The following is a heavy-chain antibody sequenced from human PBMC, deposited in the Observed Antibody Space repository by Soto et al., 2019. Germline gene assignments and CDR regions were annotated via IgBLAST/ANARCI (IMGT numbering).Heavy chain of an antibody. J-gene: IGHJ4*02. V-gene: IGHV3-74*01. D-gene: IGHD3-9*01. CDR3: AIGGGDYNSLDY. CDR2: IKSDGSST. Sequence: EVQLVESGGGLVQPGGSLRLSCAASGFLFNTYWMFWVRQAPRKGLLWVSRIKSDGSSTNYADSVKGRFTISRDNAKNTLYLQMTSLRGEDTAVYYCAIGGGDYNSLDYWGQGILVTVSS. CDR1: GFLFNTYW.